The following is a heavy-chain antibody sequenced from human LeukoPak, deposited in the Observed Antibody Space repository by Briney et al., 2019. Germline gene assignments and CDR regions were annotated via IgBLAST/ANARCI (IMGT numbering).Heavy chain of an antibody. D-gene: IGHD3-10*01. J-gene: IGHJ5*02. CDR2: INAGNGNT. CDR3: ARVITMVRGVLNWFDP. V-gene: IGHV1-3*01. CDR1: GYTFTSYA. Sequence: ASVKVSFKASGYTFTSYAMHWVRQAPGQRLEWMGWINAGNGNTKYSQKFQGRVTITRDTSASTAYMELSSLRSEDTAVYYCARVITMVRGVLNWFDPWGQGTLVTVSS.